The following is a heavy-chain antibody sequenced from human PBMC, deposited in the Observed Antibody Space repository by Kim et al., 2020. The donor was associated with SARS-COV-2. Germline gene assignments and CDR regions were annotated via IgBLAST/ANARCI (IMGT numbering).Heavy chain of an antibody. J-gene: IGHJ4*02. Sequence: GGSLRLSCAASGFTFSDYAMTWVRQAPGKGLEWVAGISGGAISTNYADSMKGRFSLSRGNSKNMLYLEMTSLRAEDTAVYYCAKGRSAAARSVSDYWGLGTLVTVSS. D-gene: IGHD6-13*01. V-gene: IGHV3-23*01. CDR1: GFTFSDYA. CDR3: AKGRSAAARSVSDY. CDR2: ISGGAIST.